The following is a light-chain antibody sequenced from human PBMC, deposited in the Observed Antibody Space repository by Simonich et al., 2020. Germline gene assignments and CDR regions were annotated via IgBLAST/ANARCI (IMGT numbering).Light chain of an antibody. CDR1: KSVLYSSNNKNY. CDR2: WAS. Sequence: DIVMTQSPDSLAVSLVERATINCKSSKSVLYSSNNKNYLALYQQKPGQPPKLLIYWASTRESGVPDRCSGSGSGTDFTLTISSLQAEDVAVYYCQQYYSTPYTFGQGTKLEIK. J-gene: IGKJ2*01. V-gene: IGKV4-1*01. CDR3: QQYYSTPYT.